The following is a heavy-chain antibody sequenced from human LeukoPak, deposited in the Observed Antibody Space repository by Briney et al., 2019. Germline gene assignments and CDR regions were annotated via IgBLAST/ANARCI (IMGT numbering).Heavy chain of an antibody. D-gene: IGHD1-26*01. CDR1: GFTFSSYA. J-gene: IGHJ4*02. CDR3: AKSLTRLTWELLCYFDY. Sequence: GGSLRLSCAASGFTFSSYAMSWVRQAPGKGLEWVSAISGSGGSTYYADSVKGRFTISRDNSKNTLYLQMNSLRAEDTAVYYCAKSLTRLTWELLCYFDYWGQGTLVTDSS. CDR2: ISGSGGST. V-gene: IGHV3-23*01.